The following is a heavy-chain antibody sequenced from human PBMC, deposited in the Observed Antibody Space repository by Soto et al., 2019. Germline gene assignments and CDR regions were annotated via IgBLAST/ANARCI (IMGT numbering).Heavy chain of an antibody. D-gene: IGHD3-22*01. Sequence: QVQLVQSGTEVKKPGASVKVSCKASGYTFTSYGSTWVRQAPGQGLEWMGWIGTYNGKTDYLQKFQGRVTMTTDTSTTTAYMELRSLRSDDTDVYYCERDSSSGYDTWGQGPLVTVSS. CDR2: IGTYNGKT. CDR1: GYTFTSYG. V-gene: IGHV1-18*01. CDR3: ERDSSSGYDT. J-gene: IGHJ5*02.